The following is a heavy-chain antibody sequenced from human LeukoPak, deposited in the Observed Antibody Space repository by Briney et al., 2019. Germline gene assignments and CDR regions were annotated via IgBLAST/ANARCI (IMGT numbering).Heavy chain of an antibody. J-gene: IGHJ4*02. CDR3: SRESGAFCPFGY. V-gene: IGHV4-4*02. CDR2: SSLAGRT. D-gene: IGHD1-26*01. Sequence: SETLSLTCGVSGGSISSTNWWRWVRRPPGEGLEWIGESSLAGRTNYNPSLNGRVTMSLDDSSNPLSLNLTSVTAADTAIYYCSRESGAFCPFGYWGQGTLVIVPS. CDR1: GGSISSTNW.